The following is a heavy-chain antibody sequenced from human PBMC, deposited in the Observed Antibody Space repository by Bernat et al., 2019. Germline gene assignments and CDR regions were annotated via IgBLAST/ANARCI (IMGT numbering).Heavy chain of an antibody. CDR2: ISYDGSNK. CDR3: ASPPFSGSYYEEESYYLDY. J-gene: IGHJ4*02. Sequence: QVQLVESGGGVVQPGRSLRLSCAASGFTFSSYAMHWVRQAPGKGLEWVAVISYDGSNKYYADSVKGRFTISRDNSKNTLYLQMNSLRAEDTAVYYCASPPFSGSYYEEESYYLDYWGQGTLVTVSS. CDR1: GFTFSSYA. V-gene: IGHV3-30-3*01. D-gene: IGHD1-26*01.